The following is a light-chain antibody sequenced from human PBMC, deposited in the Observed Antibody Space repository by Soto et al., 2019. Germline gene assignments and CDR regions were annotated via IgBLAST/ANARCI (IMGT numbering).Light chain of an antibody. Sequence: EIVMTQSPATLSASPGERATLSCRASQSVRSNFAWYQQKPGQAPRLLIYDASTRATGIPARFSGSGSGTDFTLTISGLEPEDFAVYYCQQRAVWPPLTFGGGTKVDIK. V-gene: IGKV3-11*01. CDR2: DAS. J-gene: IGKJ4*01. CDR1: QSVRSN. CDR3: QQRAVWPPLT.